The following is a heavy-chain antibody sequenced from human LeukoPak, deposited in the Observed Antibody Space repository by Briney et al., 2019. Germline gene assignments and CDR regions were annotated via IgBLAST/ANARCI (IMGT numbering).Heavy chain of an antibody. D-gene: IGHD1-26*01. CDR2: LYYSGST. V-gene: IGHV4-59*11. CDR1: GVSISSHS. J-gene: IGHJ6*04. Sequence: SKTLSLSCAVSGVSISSHSWSWIRQPPGKGLEWIGCLYYSGSTKYNPSPKSRVTRSVDTSKNQFSLKLNSVTAADTAVYYCARDTLRSYFVRDVWGKGTTVTVSS. CDR3: ARDTLRSYFVRDV.